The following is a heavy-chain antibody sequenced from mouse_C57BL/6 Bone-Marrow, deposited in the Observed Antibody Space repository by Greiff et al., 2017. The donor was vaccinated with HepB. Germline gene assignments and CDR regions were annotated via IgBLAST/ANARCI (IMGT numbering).Heavy chain of an antibody. CDR2: IHPNSGST. D-gene: IGHD1-1*01. CDR1: GYTFTSYW. CDR3: ARGNYGSSFDY. V-gene: IGHV1-64*01. J-gene: IGHJ2*01. Sequence: QVQLQQPGAELVKPGASVKLSCKASGYTFTSYWMHWVKQRPGQGLEWIGMIHPNSGSTNYNEKFKSKATLTVDKSSSTAYMQLSSLTSEDSAGYYCARGNYGSSFDYWGQGTTLTVSS.